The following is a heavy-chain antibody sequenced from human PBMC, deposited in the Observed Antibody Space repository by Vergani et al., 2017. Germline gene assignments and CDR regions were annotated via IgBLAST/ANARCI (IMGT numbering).Heavy chain of an antibody. CDR3: ARDYCSSTSCFLDY. J-gene: IGHJ4*02. V-gene: IGHV4-61*02. Sequence: QVQLQESGPGLVPPSQILSLPCTVSGGSINSHNHYLSWIGQPAGKGLEWIGRIYTSGSTNYNPSLKSRVTMSVDTSKNQFSLKLSSVTAADTAVYYCARDYCSSTSCFLDYWGQGTLVTVSS. D-gene: IGHD2-2*01. CDR1: GGSINSHNHY. CDR2: IYTSGST.